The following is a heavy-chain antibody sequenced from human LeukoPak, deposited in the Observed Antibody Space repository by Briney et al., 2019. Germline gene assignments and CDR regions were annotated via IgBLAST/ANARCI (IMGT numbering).Heavy chain of an antibody. CDR3: ARGPAGSGFDY. J-gene: IGHJ4*02. CDR2: MNPNSGNT. Sequence: VASVKVSCKASGYSFTSYDINWVRQATGQGPEWMGWMNPNSGNTGYAQKFQGRVTMTRNTSISTAYMELSSLRSEDTAVYYCARGPAGSGFDYWGQGTLVTVSS. CDR1: GYSFTSYD. V-gene: IGHV1-8*01. D-gene: IGHD3-10*01.